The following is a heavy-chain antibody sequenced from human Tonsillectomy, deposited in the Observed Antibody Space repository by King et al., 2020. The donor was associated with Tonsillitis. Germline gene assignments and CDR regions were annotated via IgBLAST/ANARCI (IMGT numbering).Heavy chain of an antibody. D-gene: IGHD3-22*01. V-gene: IGHV3-9*01. Sequence: VQLVESGGGLVQPGRSLRLSCAASGFTFDDYAMHWVRQAPGKGLEWVSGISWNSGSIGYADSVKGRFTISRDNAKNSLYLQMNSLRAEDTALYYCAKDMAGRITMIVVATYFDYWGQGTLVTVSS. CDR2: ISWNSGSI. CDR3: AKDMAGRITMIVVATYFDY. J-gene: IGHJ4*02. CDR1: GFTFDDYA.